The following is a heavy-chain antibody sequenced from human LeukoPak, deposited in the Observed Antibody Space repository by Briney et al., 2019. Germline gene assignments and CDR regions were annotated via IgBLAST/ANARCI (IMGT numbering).Heavy chain of an antibody. Sequence: SVKVSCKASGGTFSSYAISWVRQAPGQGLEWMGRIIPIFGTANYAQKFQGRVTITTDESTSTAYMELSSLRSEDTAVYYCARDAPYYDSSATVSLAFDIWGQGTMVTVSS. J-gene: IGHJ3*02. CDR1: GGTFSSYA. V-gene: IGHV1-69*05. CDR3: ARDAPYYDSSATVSLAFDI. D-gene: IGHD3-22*01. CDR2: IIPIFGTA.